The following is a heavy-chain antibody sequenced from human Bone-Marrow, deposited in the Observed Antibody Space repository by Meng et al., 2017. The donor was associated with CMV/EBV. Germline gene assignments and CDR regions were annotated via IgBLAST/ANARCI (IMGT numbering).Heavy chain of an antibody. V-gene: IGHV3-53*01. J-gene: IGHJ4*02. CDR2: IYSGGST. CDR3: ARTDYSGASDAY. CDR1: GFTVSSNY. Sequence: GESLKISCAASGFTVSSNYMSWVRQAPGKGLEWVSVIYSGGSTYYADSVKGRFTISRDNAQNTLYLQMNSLRAEDTAVYYCARTDYSGASDAYWGQGKLVNVAA. D-gene: IGHD4-11*01.